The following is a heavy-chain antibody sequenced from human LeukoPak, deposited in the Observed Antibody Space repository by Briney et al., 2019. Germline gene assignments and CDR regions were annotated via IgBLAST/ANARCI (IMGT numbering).Heavy chain of an antibody. D-gene: IGHD4-17*01. J-gene: IGHJ4*02. CDR1: GFTFSSYE. Sequence: GGSLRLSCAASGFTFSSYEMHWVRQAPGKGLEWVSGIRGSGGSTYYADSVKGRFTISRDNSKNTLYLQMNSLRAEDTAVYYCAKGSVTLYGDCIDYWGQGTLVTVSS. CDR3: AKGSVTLYGDCIDY. V-gene: IGHV3-23*01. CDR2: IRGSGGST.